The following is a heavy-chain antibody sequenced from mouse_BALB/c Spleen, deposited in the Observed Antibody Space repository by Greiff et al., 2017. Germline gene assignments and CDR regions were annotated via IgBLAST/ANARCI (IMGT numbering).Heavy chain of an antibody. CDR3: ARSPYGVYAMDY. V-gene: IGHV1S29*02. CDR1: GYTFTDYN. J-gene: IGHJ4*01. D-gene: IGHD1-1*02. CDR2: IYPYNGGT. Sequence: EVKLVESGPELVKPGASVKISCKASGYTFTDYNMHWVKQSHGKSLEWIGYIYPYNGGTGYNQKFKSKATLTVDNSSSTAYMELRSLTSEDSAVYYCARSPYGVYAMDYWGQGTSVTVSS.